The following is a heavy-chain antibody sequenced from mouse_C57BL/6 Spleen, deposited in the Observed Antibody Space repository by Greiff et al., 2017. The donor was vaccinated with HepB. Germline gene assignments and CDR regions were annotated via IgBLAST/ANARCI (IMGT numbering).Heavy chain of an antibody. CDR3: ARRGLRRGYAMDY. D-gene: IGHD2-4*01. CDR1: GFTFSDYG. CDR2: ISSGSSTI. Sequence: DVMLVESGGGLVKPGGSLKLSCAASGFTFSDYGMHWVRQAPEKGLEWVAYISSGSSTIYYADTVKGPFTISRDNANNTLFLPMTSLMSEDTAMYYCARRGLRRGYAMDYWGQGTSVTVSS. V-gene: IGHV5-17*01. J-gene: IGHJ4*01.